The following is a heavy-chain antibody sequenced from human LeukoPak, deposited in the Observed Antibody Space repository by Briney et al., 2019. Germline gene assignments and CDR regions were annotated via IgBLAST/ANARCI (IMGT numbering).Heavy chain of an antibody. Sequence: GASVKVSCKASGYTFTSYDINWVRQATGQGLEWMGWMNPNSGNTGYAQKFQGRVTMTRNTSISTAYMELSSLRSEDTAVYYCARADSGYDFPSYGMDVWGQGTTVTVSS. CDR3: ARADSGYDFPSYGMDV. CDR1: GYTFTSYD. D-gene: IGHD5-12*01. V-gene: IGHV1-8*01. J-gene: IGHJ6*02. CDR2: MNPNSGNT.